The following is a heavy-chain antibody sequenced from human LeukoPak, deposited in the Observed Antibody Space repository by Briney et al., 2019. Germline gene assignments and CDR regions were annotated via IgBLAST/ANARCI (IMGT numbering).Heavy chain of an antibody. D-gene: IGHD2-15*01. CDR2: ITSSGATK. CDR3: ARELRIIEPYYYYYIDV. Sequence: GGSLRLSCTASGFTFSDYDMNWVRQAPGKGPEWVSYITSSGATKDYADSVKGRFTISRDNAKNSLYLQMNSLRAEDTAVYYCARELRIIEPYYYYYIDVWGKGTTVTVSS. V-gene: IGHV3-48*03. J-gene: IGHJ6*03. CDR1: GFTFSDYD.